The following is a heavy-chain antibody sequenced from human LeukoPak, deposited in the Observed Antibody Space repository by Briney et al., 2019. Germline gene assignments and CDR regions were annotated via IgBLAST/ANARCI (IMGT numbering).Heavy chain of an antibody. CDR1: GFTFSSYA. Sequence: GGSLRLSCAASGFTFSSYAMSWVRQAPGKGLEWVSSINDSGGSTYYADSVKGRFTISRDNAKNSLYLQMNSLRAEDTAVYYCARVGYDSSGYAPPYYYYYMDVWGKGTTVTISS. D-gene: IGHD3-22*01. CDR3: ARVGYDSSGYAPPYYYYYMDV. J-gene: IGHJ6*03. V-gene: IGHV3-23*01. CDR2: INDSGGST.